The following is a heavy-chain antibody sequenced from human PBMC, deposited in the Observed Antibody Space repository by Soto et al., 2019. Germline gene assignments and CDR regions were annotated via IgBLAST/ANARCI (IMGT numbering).Heavy chain of an antibody. CDR2: INWNGGST. J-gene: IGHJ6*03. CDR1: GFTFDDYG. V-gene: IGHV3-20*01. CDR3: GRVRYCSGGSCYSPSDYYYMDV. Sequence: GGSLRLSCAASGFTFDDYGMSWFRQAPGKGLEWVSGINWNGGSTGYADSVKGRFTISRDNAKNSLYLQMNSLRAEDTALYHCGRVRYCSGGSCYSPSDYYYMDVWGKGTTVTVSS. D-gene: IGHD2-15*01.